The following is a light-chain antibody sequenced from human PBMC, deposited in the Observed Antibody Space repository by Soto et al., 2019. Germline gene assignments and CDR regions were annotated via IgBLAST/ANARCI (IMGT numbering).Light chain of an antibody. CDR3: QQRSNWPPSVT. J-gene: IGKJ3*01. CDR2: GAS. Sequence: EIVLTQSPGTLSLSPGERATLSCRASQSVSNNYLAWYQQKPGQAPRLLIYGASNRATGIPDRFSGSGSGTDFTLTISSLEPEDFAVYYCQQRSNWPPSVTFGPGTKVDIK. V-gene: IGKV3D-20*02. CDR1: QSVSNNY.